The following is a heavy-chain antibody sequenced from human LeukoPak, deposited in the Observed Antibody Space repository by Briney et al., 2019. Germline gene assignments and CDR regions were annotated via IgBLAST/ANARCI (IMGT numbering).Heavy chain of an antibody. CDR2: ISSSSSYI. D-gene: IGHD3-22*01. Sequence: PGGSLRLSCAASGFTFDDYAMHWVRQAPGKGLEWVSSISSSSSYIYYADSVKGRFTISRDNAKNSLYLQMNSLRAEDTAVYYCARGNYYDSSGYFDYWGQGTLVTVSS. J-gene: IGHJ4*02. CDR1: GFTFDDYA. CDR3: ARGNYYDSSGYFDY. V-gene: IGHV3-21*01.